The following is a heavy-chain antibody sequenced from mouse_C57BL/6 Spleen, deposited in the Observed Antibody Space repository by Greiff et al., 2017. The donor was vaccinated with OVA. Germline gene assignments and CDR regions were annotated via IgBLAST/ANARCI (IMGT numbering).Heavy chain of an antibody. J-gene: IGHJ4*01. CDR2: INPNNGGT. CDR1: GYTFTDYN. Sequence: EVKLMESGPELVKPGASVKIPCKASGYTFTDYNMDWVKQSHGKSLEWIGDINPNNGGTIYNQKFKGKATLTVDKSSSTAYMELRSLTSEDTAVYYCAIEVYAMDYWGQGTSVTVSS. CDR3: AIEVYAMDY. V-gene: IGHV1-18*01.